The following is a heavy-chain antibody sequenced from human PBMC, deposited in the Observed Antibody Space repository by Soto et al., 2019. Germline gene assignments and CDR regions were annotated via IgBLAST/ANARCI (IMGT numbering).Heavy chain of an antibody. CDR3: ARVGSGWYGTLFDY. CDR2: ISSSGSTI. Sequence: ESGGGLVQPGGSLRLSCAASGFTFSSYEMNWVRQAPGKGLEWVSYISSSGSTIYYADSVKGRFTISRDNAKNSLYLQMNSLRAEDTAVYYCARVGSGWYGTLFDYWGQGTLVTVSS. D-gene: IGHD6-19*01. CDR1: GFTFSSYE. V-gene: IGHV3-48*03. J-gene: IGHJ4*02.